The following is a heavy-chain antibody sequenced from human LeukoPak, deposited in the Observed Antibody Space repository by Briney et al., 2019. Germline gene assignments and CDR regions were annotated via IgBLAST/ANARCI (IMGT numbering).Heavy chain of an antibody. CDR3: ARGPSRIMITFGGVIAPYYFDY. J-gene: IGHJ4*02. CDR1: GGSISSYY. CDR2: IYYSGRT. Sequence: SETLSLTCTVSGGSISSYYWSWIRQPPGKGLEWIGYIYYSGRTNYNPSLKSRVTISVDTSKNQFSLKLSSVTAADTAVYYCARGPSRIMITFGGVIAPYYFDYWGQGTLVTVSS. D-gene: IGHD3-16*02. V-gene: IGHV4-59*01.